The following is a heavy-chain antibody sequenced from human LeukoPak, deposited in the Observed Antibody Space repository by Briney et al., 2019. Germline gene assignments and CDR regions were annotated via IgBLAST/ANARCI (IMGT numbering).Heavy chain of an antibody. CDR1: GGSFSGNF. V-gene: IGHV4-34*01. Sequence: PSQTLSLTCAVYGGSFSGNFWSWVRPPPGQGREWIGEINPRGNTNYNTTLNTRVTISVDTSKNQFSLKLSSVTAADTAVYYCARVTDSVGINYFDSWGQGTQVTVSS. D-gene: IGHD1-26*01. J-gene: IGHJ4*02. CDR3: ARVTDSVGINYFDS. CDR2: INPRGNT.